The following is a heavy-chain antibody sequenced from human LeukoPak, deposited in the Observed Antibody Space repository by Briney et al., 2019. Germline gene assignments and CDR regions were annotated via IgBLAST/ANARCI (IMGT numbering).Heavy chain of an antibody. V-gene: IGHV3-21*01. CDR2: ISSSSTYI. J-gene: IGHJ1*01. CDR3: AKDPPSFHH. CDR1: GFTFNNYN. Sequence: GGSLRLSCAASGFTFNNYNMNWVRQAPGKGLEWVSSISSSSTYIYYADSVKGRFTISRANAKNSLYLQMNSLRAEDTAIYYCAKDPPSFHHWGQGTPVTVSS.